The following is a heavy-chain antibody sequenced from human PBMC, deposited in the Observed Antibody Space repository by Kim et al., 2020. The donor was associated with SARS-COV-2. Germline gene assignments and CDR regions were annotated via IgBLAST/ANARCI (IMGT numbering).Heavy chain of an antibody. CDR2: IGGSGSST. Sequence: GGSLRLSCAASGFTFSSYAMSWVRQAPGKGLEWVSTIGGSGSSTYIADSVKGRFTISRDNSKNTLYLQMNSLRAEDTAVYHCAKDIVVVPAAMTYYGMDVWGQGTTVTVSS. CDR3: AKDIVVVPAAMTYYGMDV. V-gene: IGHV3-23*01. J-gene: IGHJ6*02. D-gene: IGHD2-2*01. CDR1: GFTFSSYA.